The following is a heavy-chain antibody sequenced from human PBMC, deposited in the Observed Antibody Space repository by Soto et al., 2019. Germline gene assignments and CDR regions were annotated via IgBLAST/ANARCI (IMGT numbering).Heavy chain of an antibody. CDR1: GFTFSSYW. J-gene: IGHJ6*02. CDR2: IKQDGSEK. Sequence: PGGSRRLSCAASGFTFSSYWMSWVRQAPGKGLEWVANIKQDGSEKYYVDSVKGRFTISRDNAKNSLYLQMNSLRAEDTAVYYCARDRYSYYDFWSGSLPYYYFGKQVWCQGPRVTVSS. V-gene: IGHV3-7*01. D-gene: IGHD3-3*01. CDR3: ARDRYSYYDFWSGSLPYYYFGKQV.